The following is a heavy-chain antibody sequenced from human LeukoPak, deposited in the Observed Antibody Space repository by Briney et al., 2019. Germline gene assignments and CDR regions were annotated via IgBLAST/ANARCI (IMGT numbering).Heavy chain of an antibody. CDR1: GFTFSDSG. D-gene: IGHD3-10*01. CDR2: IKSNTFGGTT. Sequence: GGSLRLSCAASGFTFSDSGMSWVRQAPGKGLEWVCHIKSNTFGGTTDYAVPVKGRFTISRDDSKNTLFLLMDSLKTEDTAVYYCSTEFYGSANFNFWGQGTLVTVSS. CDR3: STEFYGSANFNF. V-gene: IGHV3-15*01. J-gene: IGHJ4*02.